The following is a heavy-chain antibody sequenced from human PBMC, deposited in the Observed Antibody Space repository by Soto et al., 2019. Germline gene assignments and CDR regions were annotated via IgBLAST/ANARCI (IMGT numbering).Heavy chain of an antibody. CDR2: ISYDGSNK. CDR3: AKDAAYCPNTEWYFAL. D-gene: IGHD1-26*01. J-gene: IGHJ2*01. CDR1: GFTFRSYG. V-gene: IGHV3-30*18. Sequence: QVQLVDSGGAGVQPGRSLRLSCAASGFTFRSYGMHWVRQGPRKGLEWVAVISYDGSNKYYAASGKGRFTISRDNSKTTLYLQTNGMKAEDTAVYLCAKDAAYCPNTEWYFALWGRDTPVTVSP.